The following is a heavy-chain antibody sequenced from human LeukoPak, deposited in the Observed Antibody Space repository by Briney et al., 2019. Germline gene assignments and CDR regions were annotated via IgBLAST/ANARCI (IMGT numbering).Heavy chain of an antibody. V-gene: IGHV3-7*01. CDR2: IKQDGSEK. D-gene: IGHD6-19*01. CDR3: ARDSSGWYGHFDY. CDR1: GFTFSSYW. Sequence: PGGSLRPSCGASGFTFSSYWMSWVRQAPGKGLEWVANIKQDGSEKYYVDSVKGRFTISRDNAKNSLYLQMNSLRAEDTAVYYCARDSSGWYGHFDYWGQGTLVTVSS. J-gene: IGHJ4*02.